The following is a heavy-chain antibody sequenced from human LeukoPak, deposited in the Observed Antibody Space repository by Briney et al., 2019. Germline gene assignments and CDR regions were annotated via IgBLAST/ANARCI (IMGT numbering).Heavy chain of an antibody. Sequence: GGSLRLSCAASGFIFEDYTMHWVRQVPGRTLEWVSLVNWHGTTYYADSLKGRSTISRDNSKNSLYLQMDSLRTEDTAFYYCAKDLTYESSGSVIDSWGLGTLVTVSS. V-gene: IGHV3-43*01. CDR3: AKDLTYESSGSVIDS. CDR2: VNWHGTT. J-gene: IGHJ4*02. D-gene: IGHD3-22*01. CDR1: GFIFEDYT.